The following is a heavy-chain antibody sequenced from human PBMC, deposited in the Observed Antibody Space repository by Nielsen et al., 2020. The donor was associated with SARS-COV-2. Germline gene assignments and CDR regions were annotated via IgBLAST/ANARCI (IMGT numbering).Heavy chain of an antibody. D-gene: IGHD3-22*01. CDR3: AKDLWVGINGYSLFDI. V-gene: IGHV3-23*01. Sequence: GESLKISCAASGFTFSSYAMSWVRLAPGKGLEWVSAISGSGGSTYYADSVKGRFTISRDNSKNTLYLQMNSLRAEDTAVYYCAKDLWVGINGYSLFDIWGQGTMVTVSS. J-gene: IGHJ3*02. CDR2: ISGSGGST. CDR1: GFTFSSYA.